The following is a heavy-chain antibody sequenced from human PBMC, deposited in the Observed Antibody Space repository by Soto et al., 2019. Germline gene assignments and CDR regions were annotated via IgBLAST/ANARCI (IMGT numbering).Heavy chain of an antibody. CDR2: IYSGGST. CDR1: GFTVSSNY. J-gene: IGHJ6*02. Sequence: EVQLVESGGGLIQPGGSLRLSCAASGFTVSSNYMSWVHQAPGKGLEWVSVIYSGGSTYYADSVKGRFTISRDNSKNTLYLQMNSLRAEDTAVYYCARDRSLLYGMDVWGQGTTVTVSS. CDR3: ARDRSLLYGMDV. V-gene: IGHV3-53*01.